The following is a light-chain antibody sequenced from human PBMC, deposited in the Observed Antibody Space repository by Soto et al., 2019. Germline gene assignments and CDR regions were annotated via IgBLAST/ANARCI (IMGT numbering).Light chain of an antibody. CDR1: SSDVGGSNF. V-gene: IGLV2-14*03. CDR2: DVA. CDR3: VSYTSSTTYV. J-gene: IGLJ1*01. Sequence: QSALTQPASVSDYPGQSITISCTGTSSDVGGSNFASWYQQHPGKPPKLIIYDVANRPSGVSNRFSGSKSGSTASLIISRLQTEDEADYYCVSYTSSTTYVFGTGTKVTVL.